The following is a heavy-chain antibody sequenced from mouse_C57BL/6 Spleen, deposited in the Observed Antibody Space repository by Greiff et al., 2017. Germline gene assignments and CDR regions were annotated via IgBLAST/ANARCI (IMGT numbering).Heavy chain of an antibody. V-gene: IGHV1-69*01. CDR1: GYTFTSYW. CDR2: IDTSDSYT. D-gene: IGHD3-2*02. J-gene: IGHJ4*01. Sequence: QVQLQQPGAELVMPGASVKLSCKASGYTFTSYWMHWVKQRPGQGLEWLGEIDTSDSYTNYNQKFTGKSTLTVDKSSSTAYMQLSSLTSEDSAVYYCARRAYQGAMDYWGQGTSVTVSS. CDR3: ARRAYQGAMDY.